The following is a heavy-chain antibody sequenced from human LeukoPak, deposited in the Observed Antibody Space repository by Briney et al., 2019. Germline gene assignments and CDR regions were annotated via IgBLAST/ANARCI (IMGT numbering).Heavy chain of an antibody. CDR2: MWYDGCNK. J-gene: IGHJ6*03. Sequence: GRCVRLFCAVWGFIFSSWCQLGARGARGKGREGGAVMWYDGCNKYYADSVKGRFTISRDNSKHTLYLQMNRLSPEDTAVSYCAKALASVDYYYYLDVWRKGTTVSVSS. CDR3: AKALASVDYYYYLDV. D-gene: IGHD4-23*01. V-gene: IGHV3-33*06. CDR1: GFIFSSWC.